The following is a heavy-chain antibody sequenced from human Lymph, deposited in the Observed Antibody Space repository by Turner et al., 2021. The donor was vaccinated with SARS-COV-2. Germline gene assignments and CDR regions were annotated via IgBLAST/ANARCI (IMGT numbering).Heavy chain of an antibody. Sequence: EVQLVESGGGLVMPGGPLRLSCAASGFTFSSYGMNGARQAPGKGLEWIPSITITSSYIYYAGSVKGRVTNSRDNAKKSLYLQMNGLRAEDTAVYYCARSPPDFPYDFDYWGQGTLVTVSS. D-gene: IGHD2-21*02. CDR2: ITITSSYI. V-gene: IGHV3-21*01. J-gene: IGHJ4*02. CDR3: ARSPPDFPYDFDY. CDR1: GFTFSSYG.